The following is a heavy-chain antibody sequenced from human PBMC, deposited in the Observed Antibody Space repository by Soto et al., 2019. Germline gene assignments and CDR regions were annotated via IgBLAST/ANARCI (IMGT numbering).Heavy chain of an antibody. CDR1: GDSITRYY. CDR2: IYYSGET. Sequence: QVQLQESGPGLVKPSETLSLTCTVSGDSITRYYWSWIRLSPGKGLEWIGYIYYSGETHYNPSVKSRVTISGGRSKNQLSLKLSSVTAADTAVYYCARDQGGEFRKGSGMDVGGQGTTVTGSS. V-gene: IGHV4-59*01. CDR3: ARDQGGEFRKGSGMDV. D-gene: IGHD3-10*01. J-gene: IGHJ6*02.